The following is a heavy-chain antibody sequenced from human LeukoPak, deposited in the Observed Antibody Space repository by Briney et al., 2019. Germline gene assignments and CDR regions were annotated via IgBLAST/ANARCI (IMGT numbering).Heavy chain of an antibody. J-gene: IGHJ4*02. Sequence: HGESLKISCKGSGYRFTSYWIGWVRQMPGKGLEWMGIIYPGDSDTRYSPSFQGQVTISADKSISTAYLQCSSLKASHTAMYYCARHYDSSGYSDYWGQGTLVTVSS. CDR1: GYRFTSYW. D-gene: IGHD3-22*01. CDR3: ARHYDSSGYSDY. CDR2: IYPGDSDT. V-gene: IGHV5-51*01.